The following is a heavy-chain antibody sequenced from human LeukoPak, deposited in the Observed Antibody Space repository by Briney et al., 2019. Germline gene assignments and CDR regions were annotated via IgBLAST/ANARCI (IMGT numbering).Heavy chain of an antibody. CDR1: GFTFSSYG. Sequence: GRSLRLSCAASGFTFSSYGMHWVRQAPGKGLEWVAVIWYDGSNKYYADSVKGRFTISRDNSKNTLYLQMNSLRAEDTAVYYCARDYLSYGSGSSNWFDPWGQGILVTVSS. J-gene: IGHJ5*02. D-gene: IGHD3-10*01. CDR2: IWYDGSNK. CDR3: ARDYLSYGSGSSNWFDP. V-gene: IGHV3-33*01.